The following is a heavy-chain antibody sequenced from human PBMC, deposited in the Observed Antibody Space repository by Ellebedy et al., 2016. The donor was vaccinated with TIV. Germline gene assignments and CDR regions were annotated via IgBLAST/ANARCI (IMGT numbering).Heavy chain of an antibody. Sequence: SLKISXAASGFTFDDYAMHWVRQAPGKGLEWVSGISWNSGTTDYADFVKGRFTISRGNAKNSLYLQMNRLRADDTVFYYCARDLRITARDYYLDYWGQGTLVTVSS. D-gene: IGHD6-6*01. CDR1: GFTFDDYA. J-gene: IGHJ4*02. CDR2: ISWNSGTT. CDR3: ARDLRITARDYYLDY. V-gene: IGHV3-9*01.